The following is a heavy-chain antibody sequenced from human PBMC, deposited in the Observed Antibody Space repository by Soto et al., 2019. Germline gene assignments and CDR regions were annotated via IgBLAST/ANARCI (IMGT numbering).Heavy chain of an antibody. V-gene: IGHV1-18*01. CDR1: GYTFTSYG. D-gene: IGHD2-15*01. CDR3: ARRRLGAAYDY. CDR2: ISAYNGNT. Sequence: QVQLVQSGAEVKKPGASVKVSCKASGYTFTSYGISWVRQAPGQGLEWMGWISAYNGNTNYAQKLQDXXTXTXXTSTSTAYMELRSLRSDDTAVYYCARRRLGAAYDYWGQGTLVTVSS. J-gene: IGHJ4*02.